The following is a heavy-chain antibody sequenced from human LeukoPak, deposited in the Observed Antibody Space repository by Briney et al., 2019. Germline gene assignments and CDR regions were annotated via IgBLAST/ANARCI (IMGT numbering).Heavy chain of an antibody. CDR1: GYTFTGYY. V-gene: IGHV1-2*02. D-gene: IGHD1-26*01. J-gene: IGHJ4*02. CDR2: INPNSGGT. CDR3: ARRRSGSYYTINGPFAY. Sequence: GASVKVSCKASGYTFTGYYMHWVRQAPGQGLEWMGWINPNSGGTNYAQKFQGRVTMTRDTSISTAYMELSRLRSDDTAVYYCARRRSGSYYTINGPFAYWGQGTLVTVSS.